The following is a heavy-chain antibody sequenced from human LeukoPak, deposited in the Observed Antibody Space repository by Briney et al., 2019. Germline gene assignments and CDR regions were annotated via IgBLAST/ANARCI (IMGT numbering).Heavy chain of an antibody. D-gene: IGHD2-15*01. CDR1: GFTFTDYF. Sequence: GGSLRLSCAASGFTFTDYFLGWIRQAPGKGLDWVSHISRQGDTIEYADSVKGRFTISRDNAKNSLYLQMNLLRVEDTAVYFCARVRRGGGSRYFDYWGQGALVTVSS. CDR2: ISRQGDTI. CDR3: ARVRRGGGSRYFDY. J-gene: IGHJ4*02. V-gene: IGHV3-11*01.